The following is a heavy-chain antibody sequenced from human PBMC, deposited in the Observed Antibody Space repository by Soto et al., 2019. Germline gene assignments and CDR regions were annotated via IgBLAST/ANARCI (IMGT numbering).Heavy chain of an antibody. Sequence: QVQLQESGPGLVKPSGTLSLTCAVSGGSISTSNWWSWVRQPPGKGLEWIGEVYRTGSTNYNPSLESRLTISVDKSKIQSSLKRTSVTAADTAVYYCARARATIAAAAIFDCWGQGTLVTVSS. CDR3: ARARATIAAAAIFDC. V-gene: IGHV4-4*02. J-gene: IGHJ4*02. CDR2: VYRTGST. D-gene: IGHD6-13*01. CDR1: GGSISTSNW.